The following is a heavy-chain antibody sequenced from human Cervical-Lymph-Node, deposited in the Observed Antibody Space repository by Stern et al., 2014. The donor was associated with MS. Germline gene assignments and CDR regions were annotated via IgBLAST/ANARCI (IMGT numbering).Heavy chain of an antibody. V-gene: IGHV3-30*18. CDR3: AKDRGSGWSFDY. Sequence: VQLVESGGGVVKPGRSLRLSCAASGFTFSSYGMHWVRQAPGTGLEWVAVISYDGSNKYYADSVKGRFTISRDNSKNTLYLQMNSLRAEDTAVYYCAKDRGSGWSFDYWGQGTLVTVS. J-gene: IGHJ4*02. CDR1: GFTFSSYG. D-gene: IGHD6-19*01. CDR2: ISYDGSNK.